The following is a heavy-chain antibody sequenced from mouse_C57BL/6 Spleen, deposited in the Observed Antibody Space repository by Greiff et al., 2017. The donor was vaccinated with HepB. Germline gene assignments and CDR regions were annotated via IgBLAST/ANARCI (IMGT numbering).Heavy chain of an antibody. V-gene: IGHV14-4*01. J-gene: IGHJ2*01. Sequence: VQLKESGAELVRPGASVKLSCTASGFNIKDDYMHWVKQRPEQGLEWIGWIDPENGDTEYASKFQGKATITADTSSNTAYLQLSSLTSEDTAVYYCTTRGGNYVSFDYWGQGTTLTVSS. CDR2: IDPENGDT. D-gene: IGHD2-1*01. CDR1: GFNIKDDY. CDR3: TTRGGNYVSFDY.